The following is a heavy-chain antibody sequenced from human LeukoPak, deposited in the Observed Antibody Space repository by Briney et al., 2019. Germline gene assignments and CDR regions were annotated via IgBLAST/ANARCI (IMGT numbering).Heavy chain of an antibody. D-gene: IGHD5-24*01. V-gene: IGHV3-23*01. CDR1: GFTFSSYA. J-gene: IGHJ4*02. Sequence: GGSLRLSCAASGFTFSSYALIWARQATGKALECVSAITGSGSSTYYADSVKGRYTISRDNSKNKLYLQMNGLRAEDTAVYYCAKKKAFGWLQSFDYWGQGTLVTVSS. CDR3: AKKKAFGWLQSFDY. CDR2: ITGSGSST.